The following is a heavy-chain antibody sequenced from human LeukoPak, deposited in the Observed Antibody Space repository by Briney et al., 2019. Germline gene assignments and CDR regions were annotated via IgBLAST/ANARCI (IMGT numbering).Heavy chain of an antibody. CDR3: ARDRLRFVY. J-gene: IGHJ4*02. CDR1: GYSISSGYY. CDR2: IYYRGST. V-gene: IGHV4-38-2*02. Sequence: SETLSLTCTVSGYSISSGYYWGWIRQPPGRGLEWIASIYYRGSTHYNPSLASLKSRVTISGDTSKNQFSLKLSSVTAADTAVYYCARDRLRFVYWGQGTLVTVSS.